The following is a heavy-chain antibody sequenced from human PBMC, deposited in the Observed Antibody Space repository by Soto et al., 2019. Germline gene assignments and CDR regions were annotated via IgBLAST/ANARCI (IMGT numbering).Heavy chain of an antibody. Sequence: QVQLQESGPGLVRPSETLSLTCIVSSDSISSYYWIWIRQSPGKGLEWIGYTDYSGNTNYNPSLKSRVTISGDTSKNQFSLRLSSVTAADTAMYYCARAVGHPLYYLDYWGQGTLVTVSS. D-gene: IGHD6-19*01. CDR3: ARAVGHPLYYLDY. CDR2: TDYSGNT. J-gene: IGHJ4*02. V-gene: IGHV4-59*08. CDR1: SDSISSYY.